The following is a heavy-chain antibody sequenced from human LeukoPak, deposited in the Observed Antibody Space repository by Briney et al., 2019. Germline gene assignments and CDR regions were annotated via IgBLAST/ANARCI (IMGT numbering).Heavy chain of an antibody. Sequence: PGRSLRLSCAASGFTFSSYGMHRVRQAPGKGLEGVAVIWYDGSNKYYADSVKGRFTISRDNYKNTLYLQMNSLRAEDTAVYYCARENDSSGYYYFDYWGQGTLVTVSS. J-gene: IGHJ4*02. CDR2: IWYDGSNK. V-gene: IGHV3-33*01. CDR3: ARENDSSGYYYFDY. CDR1: GFTFSSYG. D-gene: IGHD3-22*01.